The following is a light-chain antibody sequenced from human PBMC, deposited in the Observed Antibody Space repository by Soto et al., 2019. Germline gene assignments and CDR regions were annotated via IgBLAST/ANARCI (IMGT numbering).Light chain of an antibody. Sequence: AIRMTQSPSSLSASPGDRVTITCRASQDISSYLAWYQQKPGKAPNLLIYVASTLQSGVPSRFSGSGSGTDFTLSISRLQSEDFATYYCQQYYAFPLTFGGGTKVQIK. CDR1: QDISSY. CDR3: QQYYAFPLT. J-gene: IGKJ4*01. CDR2: VAS. V-gene: IGKV1-8*01.